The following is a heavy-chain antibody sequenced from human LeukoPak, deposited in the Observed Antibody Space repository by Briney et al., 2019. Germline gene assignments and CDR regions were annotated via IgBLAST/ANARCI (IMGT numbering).Heavy chain of an antibody. J-gene: IGHJ4*02. CDR3: ASGMIPSAWGSFDY. V-gene: IGHV4-59*01. CDR2: IYYSGST. D-gene: IGHD3-22*01. CDR1: GGSISSYH. Sequence: SETLSLTCTVSGGSISSYHWSWTRQPPGKGLEWIGYIYYSGSTNYNPSLKSRVTISVDTSKNQFSLKLSSGTAADTAVYYCASGMIPSAWGSFDYWGQGTLVTVSS.